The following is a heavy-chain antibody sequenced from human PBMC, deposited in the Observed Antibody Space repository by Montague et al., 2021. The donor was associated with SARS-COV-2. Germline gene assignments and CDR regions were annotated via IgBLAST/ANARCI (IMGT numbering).Heavy chain of an antibody. CDR2: TYYRSKWYN. D-gene: IGHD1-14*01. J-gene: IGHJ4*02. CDR1: GDSVSTNSGT. Sequence: CAISGDSVSTNSGTWNWVRQSPSRGLEWLGRTYYRSKWYNDYAVSVRSRITISPGTSKNQFSLQLNSVTPEDTAVYYCTQERGPGRTTWHYFDYWGQGTLVTVSS. CDR3: TQERGPGRTTWHYFDY. V-gene: IGHV6-1*01.